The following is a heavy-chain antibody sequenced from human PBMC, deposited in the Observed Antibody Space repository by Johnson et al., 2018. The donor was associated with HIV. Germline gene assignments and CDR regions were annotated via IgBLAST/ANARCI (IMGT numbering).Heavy chain of an antibody. J-gene: IGHJ3*01. CDR1: GFTFRDYA. D-gene: IGHD3-22*01. V-gene: IGHV3-30-3*01. CDR3: ARGRVSMKGVDLRGGGFDF. Sequence: QVQLVESGGGVVQPGRSLRLSCAASGFTFRDYAMHWVRQAPGKGLEWVTVISYDGSTEYYADSVKGRFTISRDNAKNSLYLQMNSLRAEDTAVYYCARGRVSMKGVDLRGGGFDFWGQGTKVTVSS. CDR2: ISYDGSTE.